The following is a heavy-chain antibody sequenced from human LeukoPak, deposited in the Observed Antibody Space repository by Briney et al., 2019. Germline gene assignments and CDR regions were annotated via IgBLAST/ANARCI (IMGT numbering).Heavy chain of an antibody. J-gene: IGHJ3*02. CDR2: IIPIFGTA. V-gene: IGHV1-69*05. CDR1: GGTFSSYA. Sequence: GASVKVSCKASGGTFSSYAISWVRQAPGQGLEWMGGIIPIFGTANYAQKFQGRVTITTDESTSTAYMELSSLRSEDTAVYYCARGGATYNWNADPAFDIWGQGTMVTVSS. D-gene: IGHD1-1*01. CDR3: ARGGATYNWNADPAFDI.